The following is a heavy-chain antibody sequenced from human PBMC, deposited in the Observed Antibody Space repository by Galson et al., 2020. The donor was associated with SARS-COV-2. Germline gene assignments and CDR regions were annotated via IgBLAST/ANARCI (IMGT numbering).Heavy chain of an antibody. V-gene: IGHV3-7*01. D-gene: IGHD2-21*01. CDR2: IKQDGSEK. CDR1: GFTFSSYW. Sequence: GGSLRLSCAASGFTFSSYWMSWVRQAPGKGLAWVANIKQDGSEKYYVDYVKGRFTISRDNAKNSLYLQMNSLRAEDTAVYYCARVASHIWVGMDVWGQGTTVTVSS. CDR3: ARVASHIWVGMDV. J-gene: IGHJ6*02.